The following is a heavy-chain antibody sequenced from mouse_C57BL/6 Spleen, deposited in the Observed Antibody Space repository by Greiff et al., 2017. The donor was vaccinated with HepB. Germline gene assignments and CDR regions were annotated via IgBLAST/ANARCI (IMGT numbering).Heavy chain of an antibody. CDR2: INPSSGYT. D-gene: IGHD2-3*01. Sequence: QVQLQQSGAELARPGASVKMSCKASGYTFTSYTMHWVNQRPGQGLEWIGYINPSSGYTKYNQKLKDKATLTADKTSSTSYMPLSSLTSEESAVYYCARHDGYYAYWGQGTLVTVSA. J-gene: IGHJ3*01. CDR1: GYTFTSYT. CDR3: ARHDGYYAY. V-gene: IGHV1-4*01.